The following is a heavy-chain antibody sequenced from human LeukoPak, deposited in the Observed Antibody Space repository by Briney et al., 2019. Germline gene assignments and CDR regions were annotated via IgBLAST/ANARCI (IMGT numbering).Heavy chain of an antibody. CDR1: GFTFSTYS. CDR3: ARDYGGYYDSSGVRHDAFDI. Sequence: GGSLRLSCAASGFTFSTYSMNWVRQAPGKGLEWVSSISSSSTSIYYAGSVKGRFTIYRDNAKNSLYLQMNSPRAEDTAVYYCARDYGGYYDSSGVRHDAFDIWGQGTMVTVSS. V-gene: IGHV3-21*01. D-gene: IGHD3-22*01. CDR2: ISSSSTSI. J-gene: IGHJ3*02.